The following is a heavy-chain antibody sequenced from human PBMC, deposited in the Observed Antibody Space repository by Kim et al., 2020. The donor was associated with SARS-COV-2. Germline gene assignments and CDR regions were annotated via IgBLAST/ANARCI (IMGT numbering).Heavy chain of an antibody. CDR2: IIPIFGTA. Sequence: SVKVSCKASGGTFSSYAISWVRQAPGQGLEWMGGIIPIFGTANYAQKFQGRVTITADESTSTAYMELSSLRSEDTAVYYCARDPDHYCSSTSCPYYYYYGMDVWGQGTTVTVSS. D-gene: IGHD2-2*01. CDR3: ARDPDHYCSSTSCPYYYYYGMDV. J-gene: IGHJ6*02. V-gene: IGHV1-69*13. CDR1: GGTFSSYA.